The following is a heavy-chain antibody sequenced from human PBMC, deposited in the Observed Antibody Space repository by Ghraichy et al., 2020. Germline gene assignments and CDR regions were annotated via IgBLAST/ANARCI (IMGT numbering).Heavy chain of an antibody. V-gene: IGHV3-30*04. J-gene: IGHJ6*02. D-gene: IGHD6-19*01. CDR1: GFTFSSYA. Sequence: GESLNISCAASGFTFSSYAMHWVRQAPGKGLEWVAVISYDGSNKYYADSVKGRFTISRDNSKNTLYLQMNSLRAEDTAVYYCASGNSSGWYGWYYYYYGMDVWGQGTTVTVSS. CDR3: ASGNSSGWYGWYYYYYGMDV. CDR2: ISYDGSNK.